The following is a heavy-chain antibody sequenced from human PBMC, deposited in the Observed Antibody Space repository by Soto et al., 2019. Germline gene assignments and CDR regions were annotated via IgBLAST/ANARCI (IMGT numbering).Heavy chain of an antibody. CDR1: GYTFTGYY. Sequence: EAAVKVSWKASGYTFTGYYMHWVRQAPGQGLEWMGWINPNSGGTNYAQKFQGRVTMTRDTSISTAYMELSRLRSDDTAVYYCAREDHMLLVIDYWGQGTLVTVSS. CDR3: AREDHMLLVIDY. J-gene: IGHJ4*02. CDR2: INPNSGGT. V-gene: IGHV1-2*02. D-gene: IGHD6-6*01.